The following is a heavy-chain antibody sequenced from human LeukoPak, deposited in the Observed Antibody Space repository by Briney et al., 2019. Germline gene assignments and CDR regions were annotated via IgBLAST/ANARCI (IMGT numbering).Heavy chain of an antibody. Sequence: QASETLSLTCTVSGGSISSYYWSWIRQPPGKGLEWIGYIYYSGSTNYNPSLKSRVTISVDTSKNQFSLKLSSVTAADTAVYYCARHKAAAGYYYYGMDVWGQGTTVTVSS. CDR2: IYYSGST. V-gene: IGHV4-59*08. J-gene: IGHJ6*02. CDR1: GGSISSYY. D-gene: IGHD6-13*01. CDR3: ARHKAAAGYYYYGMDV.